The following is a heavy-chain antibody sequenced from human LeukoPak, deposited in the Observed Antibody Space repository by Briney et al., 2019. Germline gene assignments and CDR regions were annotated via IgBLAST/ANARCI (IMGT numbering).Heavy chain of an antibody. Sequence: SETLSLTCTVSGGSLTYYYWSWIRQPPGKGLEWIGYIYHSGSTYYNPSLKSRVTISVDRSKNQFSLKLSSVTAADTAVYYCARGLAVESLEFGYWGQGTLVTVSS. D-gene: IGHD3-3*01. CDR1: GGSLTYYY. J-gene: IGHJ4*02. CDR2: IYHSGST. CDR3: ARGLAVESLEFGY. V-gene: IGHV4-59*12.